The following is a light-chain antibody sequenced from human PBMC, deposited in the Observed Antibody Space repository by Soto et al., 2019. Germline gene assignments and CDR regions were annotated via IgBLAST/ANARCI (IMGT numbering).Light chain of an antibody. CDR3: SSYAASNTLGV. CDR2: EVS. J-gene: IGLJ3*02. Sequence: QSVLTQPASVSGSPGQSVTISCTGTSSDVGAYNYVSWYQQHPGKVPKLIIYEVSKRPSGVPDRFSGSKSGNTASLTVSGLQPEDEADYYCSSYAASNTLGVFGGGTKVTVL. CDR1: SSDVGAYNY. V-gene: IGLV2-8*01.